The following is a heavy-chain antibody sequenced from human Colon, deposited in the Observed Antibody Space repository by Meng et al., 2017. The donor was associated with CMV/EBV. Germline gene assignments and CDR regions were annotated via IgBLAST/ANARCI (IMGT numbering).Heavy chain of an antibody. Sequence: LICAVSGDSVSSDKWWTWVRQPPGKGLEWIGEIHHGGTTAYNPSLRSRISSSVDKTRNQVSLHLTTVTAADTAVYYCASATDYKVDYWGQGTLVTVSS. CDR2: IHHGGTT. J-gene: IGHJ4*02. CDR3: ASATDYKVDY. CDR1: GDSVSSDKW. V-gene: IGHV4-55*01. D-gene: IGHD4/OR15-4a*01.